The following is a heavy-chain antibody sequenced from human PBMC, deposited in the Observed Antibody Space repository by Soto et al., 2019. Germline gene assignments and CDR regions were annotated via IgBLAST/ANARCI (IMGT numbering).Heavy chain of an antibody. V-gene: IGHV3-9*01. D-gene: IGHD1-26*01. J-gene: IGHJ6*02. Sequence: GGSLRLSCAASGFTFDDYAMHWVRQAPGKGLEWVSGISWNSGSIGYADSVKGRFTISRDNAKNSLYLQMNSLRAEDTALYYCAKGTTTYQLTCYGMDVWGQGTTVTVSS. CDR1: GFTFDDYA. CDR3: AKGTTTYQLTCYGMDV. CDR2: ISWNSGSI.